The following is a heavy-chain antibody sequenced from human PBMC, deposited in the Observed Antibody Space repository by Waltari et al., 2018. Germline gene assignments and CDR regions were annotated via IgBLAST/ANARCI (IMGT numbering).Heavy chain of an antibody. J-gene: IGHJ5*02. V-gene: IGHV1-18*01. Sequence: QVQLVQSGAEVKKPGASVKVSCKASGYTFTSYGISWVRQAPGQGLEWMGWRSAYNGNTNYAQKFQGRVTMTTDTSTSTAYMDLRSLRSDDTAVYYCARVYYYDSSGHNWFDPWGQGTLVTVSS. CDR2: RSAYNGNT. CDR1: GYTFTSYG. D-gene: IGHD3-22*01. CDR3: ARVYYYDSSGHNWFDP.